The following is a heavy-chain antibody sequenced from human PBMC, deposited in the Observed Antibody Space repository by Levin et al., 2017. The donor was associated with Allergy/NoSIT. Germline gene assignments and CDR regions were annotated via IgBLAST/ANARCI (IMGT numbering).Heavy chain of an antibody. V-gene: IGHV1-69*13. D-gene: IGHD6-6*01. CDR3: ARQLEYSSSSEYYYYYMDV. J-gene: IGHJ6*03. CDR1: GGTFSSYA. CDR2: IIPIFGTA. Sequence: SVKVSCKASGGTFSSYAISWVRQAPGQGLEWMGGIIPIFGTANYAQKFQGRVTITADESTSTAYMELSSLRSEDTAVYYCARQLEYSSSSEYYYYYMDVWGKGTTVTVSS.